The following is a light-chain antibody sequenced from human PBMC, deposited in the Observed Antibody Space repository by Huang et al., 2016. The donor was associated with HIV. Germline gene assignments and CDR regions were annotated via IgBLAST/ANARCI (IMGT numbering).Light chain of an antibody. CDR1: QSVNTN. CDR2: GAG. CDR3: QHYNKWPYT. J-gene: IGKJ2*01. Sequence: EIEMTQSPATLSLSPGERATLSCRASQSVNTNLAWYQQKPGQAPRLLIFGAGTRATGSPARVSGSGSGTEFTLTINSLQSEDFAVYYCQHYNKWPYTFGQGAKVEI. V-gene: IGKV3-15*01.